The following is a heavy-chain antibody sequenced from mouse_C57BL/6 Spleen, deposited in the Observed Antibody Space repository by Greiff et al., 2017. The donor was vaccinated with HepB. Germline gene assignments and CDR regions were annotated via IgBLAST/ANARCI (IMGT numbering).Heavy chain of an antibody. Sequence: VHVKQSGPELVKPGASVKISCKASGYSFTDYNMNWVKQSNGKSLEWIGVINPNYGTTSYNQKFKGKATLTVDQSSSTAYMQLNSLTSEDSAVYYCAPFYYDYDGNAMDYWGQGTSVTVSS. V-gene: IGHV1-39*01. CDR3: APFYYDYDGNAMDY. J-gene: IGHJ4*01. D-gene: IGHD2-4*01. CDR2: INPNYGTT. CDR1: GYSFTDYN.